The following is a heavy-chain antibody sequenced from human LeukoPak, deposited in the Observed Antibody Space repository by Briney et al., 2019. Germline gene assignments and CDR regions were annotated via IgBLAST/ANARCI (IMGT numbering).Heavy chain of an antibody. J-gene: IGHJ4*02. CDR3: ARAKAYSGSPKGPCYFDY. Sequence: ASVKVSCKASGYTFTGYYMHWVRQAPGQGLEWMGWINPNSGGTNYAQKFQGRVTMTRDTSISTAYMELSRLRSDDTAVYYCARAKAYSGSPKGPCYFDYWGQGTLVTVSS. CDR1: GYTFTGYY. CDR2: INPNSGGT. V-gene: IGHV1-2*02. D-gene: IGHD1-26*01.